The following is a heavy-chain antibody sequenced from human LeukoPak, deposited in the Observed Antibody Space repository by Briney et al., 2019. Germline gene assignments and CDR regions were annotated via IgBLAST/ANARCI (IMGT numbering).Heavy chain of an antibody. J-gene: IGHJ5*02. CDR2: ISGYGDSA. V-gene: IGHV3-23*01. D-gene: IGHD3-16*01. Sequence: GGSLRLSRAASGFTFSNFAMSWLRQAPGKGPEWVSAISGYGDSAYYADSVKGRFTIFRDNSKNTVYLQMNSLRAEDTAVYYCAKDFGPWGQGTLVTVSS. CDR3: AKDFGP. CDR1: GFTFSNFA.